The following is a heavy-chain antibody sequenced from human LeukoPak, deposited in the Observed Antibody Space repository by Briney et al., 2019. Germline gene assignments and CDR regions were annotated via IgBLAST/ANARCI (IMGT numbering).Heavy chain of an antibody. CDR2: INWDGGAT. J-gene: IGHJ4*02. CDR3: ARDLSSSWYSLGY. D-gene: IGHD6-13*01. Sequence: GGSLRLSCTDSGNSFDDYGMSWVRLVPRKGLEWVSGINWDGGATAYADSVKGRFTISRDHAKNSVFLQMNSLRAEDTALYFCARDLSSSWYSLGYWGQGILVTVSS. V-gene: IGHV3-20*04. CDR1: GNSFDDYG.